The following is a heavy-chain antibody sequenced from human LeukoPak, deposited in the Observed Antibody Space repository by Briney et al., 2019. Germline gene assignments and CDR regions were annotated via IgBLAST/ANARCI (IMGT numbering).Heavy chain of an antibody. D-gene: IGHD6-13*01. J-gene: IGHJ4*02. V-gene: IGHV3-48*03. CDR1: GFTFSNYE. CDR2: ISDHGKSR. CDR3: ARARIAAPLLDY. Sequence: PGGSLRLSCAASGFTFSNYEMNWVRQTPGKGLEWVSYISDHGKSRNYVDSVKGRFTISRDNAKNSLYLQMSSLRVEDTAVYSCARARIAAPLLDYWGQGTLVTVSS.